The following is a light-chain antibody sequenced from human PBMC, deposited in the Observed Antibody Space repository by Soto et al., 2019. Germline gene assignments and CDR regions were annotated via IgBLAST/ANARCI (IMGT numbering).Light chain of an antibody. CDR3: CSYAGSFRV. J-gene: IGLJ1*01. CDR1: SSDVGGYNY. CDR2: DVS. V-gene: IGLV2-11*01. Sequence: QSVLTQPRSVSGSPGQSVTISCTGTSSDVGGYNYVSWYQQHPGKAPKLMIYDVSKRPSGVPDRFSGSKSGNTASLTISGLQAEDEADYYCCSYAGSFRVFGTGNNVTVL.